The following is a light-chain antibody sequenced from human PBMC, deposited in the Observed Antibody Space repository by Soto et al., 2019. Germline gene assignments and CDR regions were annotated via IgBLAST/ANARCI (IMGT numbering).Light chain of an antibody. Sequence: QAVVAQPPSASGTPGQRVTISCSGGSSNIGVNAVNWYQQFPGTAPKVFIYDDNQRPSGVPDRFSGSKSGTSASLAISGLQSEDEADYYCATWDDSLNGWVFGGGTKVTVL. CDR1: SSNIGVNA. CDR3: ATWDDSLNGWV. J-gene: IGLJ3*02. CDR2: DDN. V-gene: IGLV1-44*01.